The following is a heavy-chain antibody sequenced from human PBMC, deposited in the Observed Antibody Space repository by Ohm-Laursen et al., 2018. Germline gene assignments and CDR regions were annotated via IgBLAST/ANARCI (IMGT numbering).Heavy chain of an antibody. J-gene: IGHJ3*02. CDR3: ARLQRPYCGGDCSAFDI. CDR2: IYYSGST. Sequence: SETLSLTCTVSGGSISSGGYYWSWIRQHPGKGLEWIGYIYYSGSTYYNPSLKSLVTISVDTSKNQFSLKLSSVTAADTAVYYCARLQRPYCGGDCSAFDIWGQGTMVTVSS. CDR1: GGSISSGGYY. D-gene: IGHD2-21*02. V-gene: IGHV4-31*01.